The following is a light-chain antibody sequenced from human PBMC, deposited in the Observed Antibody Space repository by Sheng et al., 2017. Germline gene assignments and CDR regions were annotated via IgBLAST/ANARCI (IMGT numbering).Light chain of an antibody. J-gene: IGKJ4*01. Sequence: ETVMTQSPATLSVSPGERATLSCRASQSVFSNLAWYQQKPGQAPRLLIYGASTRATGVPARFSGSGSGTEFTLTISSLQSEDFAVYYCQQYNYWPPLTFGGGTRVEIK. CDR2: GAS. V-gene: IGKV3-15*01. CDR1: QSVFSN. CDR3: QQYNYWPPLT.